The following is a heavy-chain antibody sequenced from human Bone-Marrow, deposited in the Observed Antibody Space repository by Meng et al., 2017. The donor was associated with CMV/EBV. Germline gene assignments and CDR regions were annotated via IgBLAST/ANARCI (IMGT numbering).Heavy chain of an antibody. Sequence: ASVKVSCKASGYTFTGYYMHWVRQAPGQGLEWMGWINPNSGGTNYAQKFQGRVTMTRDTSISTAYMELSRLRSDDTAVYYCARASRGYSYGTVAYPDYWGQGTLVTVPS. CDR1: GYTFTGYY. V-gene: IGHV1-2*02. D-gene: IGHD5-18*01. J-gene: IGHJ4*02. CDR3: ARASRGYSYGTVAYPDY. CDR2: INPNSGGT.